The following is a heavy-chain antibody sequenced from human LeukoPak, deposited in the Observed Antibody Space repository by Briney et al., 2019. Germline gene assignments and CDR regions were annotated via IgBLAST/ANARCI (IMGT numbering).Heavy chain of an antibody. V-gene: IGHV4-34*01. CDR3: ARGREGSSWYLHHLDV. CDR2: INHSGSA. D-gene: IGHD6-13*01. Sequence: SGTLSLTCAVYGGSFSDYYWSWIRQPPGKGLEWIGEINHSGSANYNPSLKSRVTISVDTSKNQFSLKLSSVTAADTAVYYCARGREGSSWYLHHLDVWGKGTTVTVSS. J-gene: IGHJ6*04. CDR1: GGSFSDYY.